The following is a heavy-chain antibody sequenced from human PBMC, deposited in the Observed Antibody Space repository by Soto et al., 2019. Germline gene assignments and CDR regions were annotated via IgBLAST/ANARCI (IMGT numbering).Heavy chain of an antibody. CDR3: ASSDIVVVPAAIRGNYGMDV. CDR1: GGTFSSYA. J-gene: IGHJ6*02. V-gene: IGHV1-69*13. D-gene: IGHD2-2*02. CDR2: IIPIFGTA. Sequence: SVKVSCKASGGTFSSYAISWVRQAPGQGLEWMGGIIPIFGTANYAQKFQGRVTITADESTSTAYMELSSLRSEDTAVYYCASSDIVVVPAAIRGNYGMDVWGQGTTVTVS.